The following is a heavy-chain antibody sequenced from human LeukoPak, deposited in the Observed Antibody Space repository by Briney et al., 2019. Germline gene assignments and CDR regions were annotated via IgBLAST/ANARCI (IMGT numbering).Heavy chain of an antibody. CDR1: GFTFSDYA. CDR3: ARPQSSSGYYWPFDD. Sequence: GGSLRLSCAASGFTFSDYAMSWVRQAPEKGLEWVSTISHVGGTYYADSVKGRFTISRDNSKNTLYLQMNSLRAEDTAVYYCARPQSSSGYYWPFDDWGQGTLVTVSS. J-gene: IGHJ4*02. V-gene: IGHV3-23*01. D-gene: IGHD3-22*01. CDR2: ISHVGGT.